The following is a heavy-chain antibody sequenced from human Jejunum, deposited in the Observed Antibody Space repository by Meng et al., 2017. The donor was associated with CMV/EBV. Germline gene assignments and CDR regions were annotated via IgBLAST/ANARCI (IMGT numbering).Heavy chain of an antibody. D-gene: IGHD2-15*01. V-gene: IGHV3-11*06. CDR3: VRTAREAAD. J-gene: IGHJ4*02. CDR1: VFTFSGHC. CDR2: IGGSSHDT. Sequence: QGQLVGLGVDLAKPVGFLRLSCAASVFTFSGHCMNWSREAPVKWLEWLSYIGGSSHDTNYTSSVKRWFTMSKDNVKNSLYLQINRLRVVDTCMNYCVRTAREAADWGQGTLVTVSS.